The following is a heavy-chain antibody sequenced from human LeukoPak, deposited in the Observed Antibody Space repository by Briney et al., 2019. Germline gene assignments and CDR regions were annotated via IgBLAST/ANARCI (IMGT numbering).Heavy chain of an antibody. CDR1: GGSISSYY. J-gene: IGHJ6*03. CDR2: IYTSGST. V-gene: IGHV4-4*07. Sequence: SETLSLTCTVSGGSISSYYWSWIRQPAGKGLEWIGRIYTSGSTNYNPSLKSRVTMSVDTSKNQFSLKLSSVTAADTAVYYCARGDIVVVPAAIGNYYYYYMDAWGKGTTVTVSS. D-gene: IGHD2-2*01. CDR3: ARGDIVVVPAAIGNYYYYYMDA.